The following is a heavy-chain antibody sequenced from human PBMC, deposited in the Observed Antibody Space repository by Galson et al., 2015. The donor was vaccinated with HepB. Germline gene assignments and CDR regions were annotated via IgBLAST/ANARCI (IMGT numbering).Heavy chain of an antibody. CDR3: ARDVGNILTGYYYFDY. CDR2: ISSSGSTI. CDR1: GFTFSDYY. Sequence: SLRLSCAASGFTFSDYYMSWIRQAPGKGLEWVSYISSSGSTIYYADSVKGRFTISRDNAKNSLYLQMNSLRAEDTAVYYCARDVGNILTGYYYFDYWGQGTLVTVSS. V-gene: IGHV3-11*01. D-gene: IGHD3-9*01. J-gene: IGHJ4*02.